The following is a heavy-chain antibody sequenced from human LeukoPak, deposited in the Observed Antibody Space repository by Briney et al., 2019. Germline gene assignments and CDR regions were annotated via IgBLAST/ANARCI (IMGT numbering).Heavy chain of an antibody. Sequence: SSETLSLTCTVSGGSISSYYWSWIRQPPGKGLEWIGYIYYSGSTNYNPSLKGRVTISVDTSNNQFSLKLSSVTAADTAVYYCARESSGWYDQYFQHWGQGTLVTVSS. J-gene: IGHJ1*01. D-gene: IGHD6-19*01. CDR3: ARESSGWYDQYFQH. CDR1: GGSISSYY. CDR2: IYYSGST. V-gene: IGHV4-59*01.